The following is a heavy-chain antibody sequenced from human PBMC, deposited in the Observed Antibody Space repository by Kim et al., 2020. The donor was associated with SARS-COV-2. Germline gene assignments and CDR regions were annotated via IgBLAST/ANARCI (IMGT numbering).Heavy chain of an antibody. Sequence: GGSLRLSCAASGFTASSNYMSWVRLAPGKGLEWVSIIYSDGSTYYADSVKGRCAISRDGSKNTLDLQLDRLRGDDTAVYHCARPWGARGLIRQFHLWGR. J-gene: IGHJ2*01. CDR2: IYSDGST. CDR3: ARPWGARGLIRQFHL. V-gene: IGHV3-53*01. CDR1: GFTASSNY. D-gene: IGHD1-26*01.